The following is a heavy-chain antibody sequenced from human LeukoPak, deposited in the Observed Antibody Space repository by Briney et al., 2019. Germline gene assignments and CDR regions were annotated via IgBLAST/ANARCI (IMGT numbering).Heavy chain of an antibody. J-gene: IGHJ3*02. Sequence: GASVKVSCKASGYTFTGYYMHWVRQAPGQGLERMGRINPNSGGTNYAQKFQGRVTMTRDTSISTAYMELSGLRSDDTAVYYCASKGYTVGATLSGAFDIWGQGTMVTVSS. CDR1: GYTFTGYY. CDR2: INPNSGGT. V-gene: IGHV1-2*06. D-gene: IGHD1-26*01. CDR3: ASKGYTVGATLSGAFDI.